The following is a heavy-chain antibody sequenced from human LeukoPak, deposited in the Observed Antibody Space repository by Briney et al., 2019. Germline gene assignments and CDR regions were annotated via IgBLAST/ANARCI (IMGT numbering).Heavy chain of an antibody. V-gene: IGHV3-23*03. D-gene: IGHD5-12*01. J-gene: IGHJ4*02. Sequence: GGSLRLSCAASGFTFSGYGMYWVRQAPREGLEWVAGIYGGGGVIKYADSVKGRFTISRDNSENILYLQMDSLRVEHTAMYYCAKDRVPDSGYDIDYWGQGTLVTVSS. CDR3: AKDRVPDSGYDIDY. CDR1: GFTFSGYG. CDR2: IYGGGGVI.